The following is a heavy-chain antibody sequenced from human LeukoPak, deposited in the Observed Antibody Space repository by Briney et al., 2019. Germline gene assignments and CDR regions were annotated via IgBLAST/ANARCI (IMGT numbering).Heavy chain of an antibody. CDR3: ARSWSSGYWFPATASFDY. Sequence: GGSLRLSCAASGFTFSSYNMNWVRQAPGKGLEWVSSISSSSDYIYYADSVKGRFTISRDNAKNSLYLQMNSLRAEDTAVYYCARSWSSGYWFPATASFDYWGQGTLVTVSS. CDR1: GFTFSSYN. J-gene: IGHJ4*02. V-gene: IGHV3-21*01. CDR2: ISSSSDYI. D-gene: IGHD3-22*01.